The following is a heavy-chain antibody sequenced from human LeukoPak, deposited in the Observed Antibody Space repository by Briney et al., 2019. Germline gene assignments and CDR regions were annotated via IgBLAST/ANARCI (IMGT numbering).Heavy chain of an antibody. Sequence: PSETLSLTCTVSGGSISSYYWSWLRQPPGKGLEWFGYIYYSGSTNYNPSLKSRVTISVDTSKNQFSLKLSSVTAADTAVYYCARGSSSGGEFDYWGQGTLVTVSS. V-gene: IGHV4-59*01. CDR1: GGSISSYY. J-gene: IGHJ4*02. CDR2: IYYSGST. CDR3: ARGSSSGGEFDY. D-gene: IGHD6-19*01.